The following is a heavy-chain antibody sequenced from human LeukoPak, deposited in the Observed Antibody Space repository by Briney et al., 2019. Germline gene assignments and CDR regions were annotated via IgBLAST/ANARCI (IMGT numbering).Heavy chain of an antibody. CDR1: GFTFSNYG. Sequence: GGSLRLSCAASGFTFSNYGMHWVHQAPGKGLEWVTIISYDGSNKYYADSVKGRYTISRDNSKNTLYLQMNSLRTEDTAVYYCATDSAPDYWGQGTLVTVSS. J-gene: IGHJ4*02. CDR3: ATDSAPDY. CDR2: ISYDGSNK. V-gene: IGHV3-30*03.